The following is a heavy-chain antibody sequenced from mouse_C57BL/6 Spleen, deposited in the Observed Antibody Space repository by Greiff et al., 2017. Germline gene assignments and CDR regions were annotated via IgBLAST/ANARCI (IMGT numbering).Heavy chain of an antibody. Sequence: VMLVESGGDLVTPGGSLKLSCAASGFTFSSYGMSWVRQTPDKRLEWVATISSGGSYTYYPDSVHGRFTISSDTATHTLYLQMSSLKSEDTAMYYCARLIYNEYDKAMDYWGQGTSVTVSS. J-gene: IGHJ4*01. D-gene: IGHD2-4*01. CDR1: GFTFSSYG. CDR2: ISSGGSYT. V-gene: IGHV5-6*02. CDR3: ARLIYNEYDKAMDY.